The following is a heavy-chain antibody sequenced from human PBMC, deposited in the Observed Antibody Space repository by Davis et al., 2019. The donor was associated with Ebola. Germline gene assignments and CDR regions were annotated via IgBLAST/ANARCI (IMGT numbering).Heavy chain of an antibody. CDR3: GREDGAGEGNYYHYSGMDV. CDR2: INPNTGGT. D-gene: IGHD5-24*01. Sequence: ASVKVSCKASGYTFNGYYMHWVRQAPGQGLEWIGRINPNTGGTILAQKIQGRVTMTRDTSISTVYMELSWLRYDDTAVYYCGREDGAGEGNYYHYSGMDVWGKGTTVTVSS. CDR1: GYTFNGYY. J-gene: IGHJ6*04. V-gene: IGHV1-2*06.